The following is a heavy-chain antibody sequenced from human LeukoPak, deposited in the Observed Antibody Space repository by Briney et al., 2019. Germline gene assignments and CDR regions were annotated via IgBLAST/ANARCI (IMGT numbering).Heavy chain of an antibody. CDR3: ARGGGYDFWSGYQYYYYGMDV. J-gene: IGHJ6*02. V-gene: IGHV1-69*05. D-gene: IGHD3-3*01. CDR2: IIPIFGTA. CDR1: GGTFSSYA. Sequence: SVKVSCKASGGTFSSYAISWVRQAPGQGLEWMGGIIPIFGTANYAQKFQGRVTMTRNTSISTAYMELSSLRSEDTAVYYCARGGGYDFWSGYQYYYYGMDVWGQGTTVTVSS.